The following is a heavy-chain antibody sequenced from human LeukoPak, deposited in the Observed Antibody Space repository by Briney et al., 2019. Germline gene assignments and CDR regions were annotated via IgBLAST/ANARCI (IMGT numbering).Heavy chain of an antibody. D-gene: IGHD2-2*01. Sequence: GGSLRLSCAASGFTFSDYYMSWIRQAPGKGLEWVAYISTSSSSTDSADSVRGRFTISRDNAKNTLFLQMDSLRAEDTAAYYCAKGGYCSSSSCYYGWFEPWGQGTLVTVSS. V-gene: IGHV3-11*05. CDR1: GFTFSDYY. CDR2: ISTSSSST. CDR3: AKGGYCSSSSCYYGWFEP. J-gene: IGHJ5*02.